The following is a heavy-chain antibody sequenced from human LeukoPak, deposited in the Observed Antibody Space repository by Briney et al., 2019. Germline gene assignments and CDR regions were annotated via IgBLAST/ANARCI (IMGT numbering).Heavy chain of an antibody. J-gene: IGHJ3*02. CDR3: AREASDAFDI. CDR2: IWYDGSNK. CDR1: GFTFSSYD. V-gene: IGHV3-33*01. Sequence: GGSLRLSCAASGFTFSSYDMHWVRQAPGKGLEWVALIWYDGSNKNYADSVKGRFTISRDNSKNTLCLQMNSLRAEDTAVYYCAREASDAFDIWGQGTMVTVSS.